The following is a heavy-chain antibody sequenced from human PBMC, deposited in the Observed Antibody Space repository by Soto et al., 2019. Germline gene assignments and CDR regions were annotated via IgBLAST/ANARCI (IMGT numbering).Heavy chain of an antibody. CDR3: ARDLSSGWSEYYYGMDV. D-gene: IGHD6-19*01. CDR2: ISYDGSNK. CDR1: GFTFSSYA. J-gene: IGHJ6*02. V-gene: IGHV3-30-3*01. Sequence: QVQLVESGGGVVQPGRSLRLSCAAYGFTFSSYAMHWVRQAPGKGLEWVAVISYDGSNKYYADSVKGRFTISRDNSKNTLYLQMNSLRAEDTAVYYCARDLSSGWSEYYYGMDVWGQGTTVTVSS.